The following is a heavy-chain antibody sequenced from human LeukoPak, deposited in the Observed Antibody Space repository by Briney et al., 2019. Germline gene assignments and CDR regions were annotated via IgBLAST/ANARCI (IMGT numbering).Heavy chain of an antibody. V-gene: IGHV4-39*01. CDR1: GGSMSSISYY. CDR2: IYYSGRS. J-gene: IGHJ4*02. CDR3: ARHALGSFDY. Sequence: SETLSLTCTVSGGSMSSISYYWGWTHQPPGRGVEWIGRIYYSGRSYYNLSLKSRVTISVDTSKNQFSLKLSSMTAADTAVYYCARHALGSFDYWGQGTLVTVSS. D-gene: IGHD1-26*01.